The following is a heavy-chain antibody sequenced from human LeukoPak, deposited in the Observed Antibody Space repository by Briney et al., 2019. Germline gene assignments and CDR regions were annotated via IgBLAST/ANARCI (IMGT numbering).Heavy chain of an antibody. D-gene: IGHD3-10*01. CDR3: AKAREVWFGELGRY. CDR2: IYSGGST. CDR1: GFTVSSNY. Sequence: GGSLRLSCAASGFTVSSNYMSWVRQAPGKGLEWVSVIYSGGSTYYADSVKGRFTISRDSSKNTLYLQMNSLRAEDTAVYYCAKAREVWFGELGRYWGQGTLVTVSS. J-gene: IGHJ4*02. V-gene: IGHV3-53*05.